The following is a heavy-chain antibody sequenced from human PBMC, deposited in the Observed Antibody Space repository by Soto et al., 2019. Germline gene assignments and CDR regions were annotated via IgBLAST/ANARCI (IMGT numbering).Heavy chain of an antibody. CDR2: ISTYNGDT. V-gene: IGHV1-18*01. Sequence: ASVNVSWKASGYTFTRSGISWVRQAPGQGLEWMGWISTYNGDTNYAQTFQGRVTMTTDTSTSTVYMELRSLRSDDTAVYYCGRGGVAPYSYSGMAVWGQGTPVTAS. CDR1: GYTFTRSG. D-gene: IGHD5-12*01. CDR3: GRGGVAPYSYSGMAV. J-gene: IGHJ6*02.